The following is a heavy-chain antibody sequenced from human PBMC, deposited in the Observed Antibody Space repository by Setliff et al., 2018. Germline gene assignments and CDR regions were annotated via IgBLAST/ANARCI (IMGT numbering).Heavy chain of an antibody. D-gene: IGHD6-25*01. CDR2: INPGGGSA. Sequence: ASVKVSCKASGYSFTSYYIHWVRQAPGQGLEWMGIINPGGGSASVVDNFQDRVTMTRDTSTSTVYMELNSLTSDDTAVYYCARAGLAAAGRKGVFDHWGQGTLVTVSS. J-gene: IGHJ4*02. CDR3: ARAGLAAAGRKGVFDH. V-gene: IGHV1-46*01. CDR1: GYSFTSYY.